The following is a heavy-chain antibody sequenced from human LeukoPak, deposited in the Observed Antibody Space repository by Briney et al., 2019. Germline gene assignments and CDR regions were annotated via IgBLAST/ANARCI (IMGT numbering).Heavy chain of an antibody. J-gene: IGHJ4*02. CDR1: GFTFSNAW. CDR2: IKSKTDGGTT. CDR3: TTFSYYYGSGSYYSFDH. Sequence: GGSLRLSCAASGFTFSNAWMSWVRQAPGKGLEWVGRIKSKTDGGTTDYAAPVKGRFTISRDDSKNTLYLQMNSLKTEDTAVYYCTTFSYYYGSGSYYSFDHWGQGTLVTVSS. V-gene: IGHV3-15*01. D-gene: IGHD3-10*01.